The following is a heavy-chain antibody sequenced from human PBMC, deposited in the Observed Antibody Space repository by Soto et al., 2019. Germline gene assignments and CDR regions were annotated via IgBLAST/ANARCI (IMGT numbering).Heavy chain of an antibody. J-gene: IGHJ6*02. D-gene: IGHD2-8*01. CDR2: IYPGDGDT. V-gene: IGHV5-51*01. CDR1: GYNFNNYW. Sequence: PGESLKISCKGSGYNFNNYWIAWVRQLSGKGLEWMGSIYPGDGDTRYSPSFQGQVNISADKSISTAYLQWSSLKASDTAMYYCARHGYCTNGVCYSDYYYGMDVWGQGTTVTVSS. CDR3: ARHGYCTNGVCYSDYYYGMDV.